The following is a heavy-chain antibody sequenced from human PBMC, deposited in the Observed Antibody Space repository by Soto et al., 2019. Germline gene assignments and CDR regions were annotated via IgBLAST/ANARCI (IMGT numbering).Heavy chain of an antibody. V-gene: IGHV3-30*18. D-gene: IGHD3-10*01. Sequence: QVQLVESGGGVVQPGRSLRLSCEASGFTFSSYGMHWVRQAPGKGLEWVAFISYDGSNEYYADSVRGRFAISRDNSRNSVSLHLISLRDEDTAVYYCAKDISASGSGSDSWGQGSLVTVSS. CDR2: ISYDGSNE. J-gene: IGHJ4*02. CDR1: GFTFSSYG. CDR3: AKDISASGSGSDS.